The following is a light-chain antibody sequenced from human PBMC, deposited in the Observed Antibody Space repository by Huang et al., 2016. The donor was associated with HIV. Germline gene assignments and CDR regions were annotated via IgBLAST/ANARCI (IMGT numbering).Light chain of an antibody. V-gene: IGKV4-1*01. CDR2: WAS. J-gene: IGKJ4*01. CDR1: QIVLSSSSNNNY. Sequence: DIVMTQSPDSLAVSLGERATIDCKSSQIVLSSSSNNNYLAWYQQKPGQPQKLLIYWASTRESGVPDRFSGSGSETDFTLTISSLQAEDVAVYYCQQYYTSPLTFGGGTQVEIK. CDR3: QQYYTSPLT.